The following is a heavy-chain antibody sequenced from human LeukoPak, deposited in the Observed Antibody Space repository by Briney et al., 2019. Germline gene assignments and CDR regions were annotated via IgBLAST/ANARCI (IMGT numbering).Heavy chain of an antibody. J-gene: IGHJ5*02. Sequence: SETLSLTCTVSGGSISSYYWSWIRQSPGKGLECIGYIHYTGSTNYNPSLKSRVTISVETSKNQFSLKLKSVTAAGTAVYYCARGGYYGSGNDFRFDPWGQGTLVTVSS. CDR2: IHYTGST. D-gene: IGHD3-10*01. V-gene: IGHV4-59*01. CDR3: ARGGYYGSGNDFRFDP. CDR1: GGSISSYY.